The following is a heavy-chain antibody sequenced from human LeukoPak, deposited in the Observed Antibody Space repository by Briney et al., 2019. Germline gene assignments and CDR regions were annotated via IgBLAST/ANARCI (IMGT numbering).Heavy chain of an antibody. CDR2: IYYGGST. CDR1: GGSISSSDYY. CDR3: ARALGYCSGGSCTRGYNWFDP. D-gene: IGHD2-15*01. Sequence: PSQTLSLTCTVSGGSISSSDYYWGWIRQPPGKGLEWIGSIYYGGSTYYNPSLKSRVTISVDTSMNQFSLKLSFVTTADTAVYYCARALGYCSGGSCTRGYNWFDPWGQGTLVTVPS. J-gene: IGHJ5*02. V-gene: IGHV4-39*01.